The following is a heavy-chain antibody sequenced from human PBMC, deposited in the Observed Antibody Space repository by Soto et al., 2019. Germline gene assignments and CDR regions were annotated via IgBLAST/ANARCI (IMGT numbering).Heavy chain of an antibody. V-gene: IGHV3-30*03. J-gene: IGHJ4*02. Sequence: PGGSLRLSCAASGFTFNNYGMHWVRQAPGKGLEWVVVISFDGRNTYYADSVKGRFTISRDNSKNNLYLQMNGLRLDDTAVYYCVTAVRTRLDNWGPGTLVTVSS. D-gene: IGHD3-10*01. CDR3: VTAVRTRLDN. CDR1: GFTFNNYG. CDR2: ISFDGRNT.